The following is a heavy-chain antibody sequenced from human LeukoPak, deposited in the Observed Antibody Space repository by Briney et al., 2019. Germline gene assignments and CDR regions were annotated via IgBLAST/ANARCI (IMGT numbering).Heavy chain of an antibody. V-gene: IGHV4-59*08. CDR1: GGSISSYY. Sequence: SETLSLTCTVSGGSISSYYWSWIRQPPGKGLEWIGYIYYSGSTNYNPSLKSRVTISVDTSKNQFSLKLSSVTAANTAVYYCAKQGSCYYDSTYGMDGRGQGATVTRSS. J-gene: IGHJ6*01. CDR3: AKQGSCYYDSTYGMDG. D-gene: IGHD3-22*01. CDR2: IYYSGST.